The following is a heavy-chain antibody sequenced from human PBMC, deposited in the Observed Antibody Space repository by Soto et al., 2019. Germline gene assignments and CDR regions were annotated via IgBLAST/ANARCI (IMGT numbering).Heavy chain of an antibody. CDR2: IYWDDDK. J-gene: IGHJ5*02. D-gene: IGHD2-15*01. CDR3: AHSLGSPYCSGGSCYGLDWFDP. V-gene: IGHV2-5*02. Sequence: QITLKESGPTLVKPTQTLTLTCTFSGFSLSTSGVGVGWIRQPPGKALEWLALIYWDDDKRYSPSLKSRLTITKETSKNQVVLTMTNMDPVDTATYYCAHSLGSPYCSGGSCYGLDWFDPWGQGTLVTVSS. CDR1: GFSLSTSGVG.